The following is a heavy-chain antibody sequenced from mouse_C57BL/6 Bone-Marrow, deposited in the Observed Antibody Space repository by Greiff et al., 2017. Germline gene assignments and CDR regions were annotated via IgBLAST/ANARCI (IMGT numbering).Heavy chain of an antibody. CDR1: GFNIKDDY. CDR3: TTITFDY. CDR2: IDPENGDT. V-gene: IGHV14-4*01. J-gene: IGHJ2*01. D-gene: IGHD2-4*01. Sequence: VQLQQSGAELVRPGASVKLSCTASGFNIKDDYMHWVKQRPEQGLEWIGWIDPENGDTEYASKFQGKATITADTSSNTAYLQLSSLTSEDTAVYYCTTITFDYWGQGTTLTVSS.